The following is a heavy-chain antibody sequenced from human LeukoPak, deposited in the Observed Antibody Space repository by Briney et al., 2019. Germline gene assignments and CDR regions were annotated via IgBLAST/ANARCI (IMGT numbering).Heavy chain of an antibody. V-gene: IGHV4-59*12. Sequence: SETLSLTCTVSGGSISSYYWSWIRQPPGKGLEWIGYIYHSGSTYYNPSLKSRVTISVDRSKNQFSLELSSVTAADTAVYYCARVERPNWFDPWGQGTLVTVSS. CDR1: GGSISSYY. D-gene: IGHD1-1*01. CDR2: IYHSGST. CDR3: ARVERPNWFDP. J-gene: IGHJ5*02.